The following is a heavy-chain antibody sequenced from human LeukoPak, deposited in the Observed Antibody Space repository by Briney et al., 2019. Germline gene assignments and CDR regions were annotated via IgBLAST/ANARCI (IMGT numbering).Heavy chain of an antibody. CDR1: GFTVSRNY. D-gene: IGHD3-10*01. Sequence: GGSLRLSCAASGFTVSRNYMSWVRQAPGKGLEWVSVIYSGGSTYYADSVKGRFTISRDNSKNTLYLQMNSLRAEDTAVYYCARELVGNWFDPWGQGTLVTVSS. J-gene: IGHJ5*02. V-gene: IGHV3-53*01. CDR3: ARELVGNWFDP. CDR2: IYSGGST.